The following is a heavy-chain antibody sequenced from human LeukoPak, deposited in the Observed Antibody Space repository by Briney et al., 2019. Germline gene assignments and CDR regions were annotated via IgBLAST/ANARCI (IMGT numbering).Heavy chain of an antibody. J-gene: IGHJ5*02. CDR1: GGSISTSSYY. D-gene: IGHD3-10*01. CDR2: MLYSGST. V-gene: IGHV4-39*01. Sequence: SETLSLTCTVSGGSISTSSYYWGWIRQPPGKGLEWIASMLYSGSTYYNPSLKSRVAISVDTSKNQFSLNLRSVTAADTAVYYCARRSRITMVRGVPSWFDPWGQGTLVTVSS. CDR3: ARRSRITMVRGVPSWFDP.